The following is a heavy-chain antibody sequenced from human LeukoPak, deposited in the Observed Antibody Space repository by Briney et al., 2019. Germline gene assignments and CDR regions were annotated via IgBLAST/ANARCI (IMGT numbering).Heavy chain of an antibody. V-gene: IGHV3-23*01. CDR1: GFTFSSYA. Sequence: PGGSLRLSCAASGFTFSSYAMSWVRQAPGKGLEWVSAISGSGGSAYYADSVKGRFTISRDNSKNTLYLQMNSLRPEDTAVYYCAKDLYLGPTMQYFDYWGQGTLVTVSS. CDR3: AKDLYLGPTMQYFDY. J-gene: IGHJ4*02. CDR2: ISGSGGSA. D-gene: IGHD1-26*01.